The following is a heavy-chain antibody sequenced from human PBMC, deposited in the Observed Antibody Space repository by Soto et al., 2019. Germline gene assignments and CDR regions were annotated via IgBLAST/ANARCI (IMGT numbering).Heavy chain of an antibody. CDR2: IYYSGST. D-gene: IGHD3-9*01. CDR1: GGSISSSSYY. V-gene: IGHV4-39*03. CDR3: TTPSINYDILTDYFNY. J-gene: IGHJ4*02. Sequence: PSETLSLTCTVSGGSISSSSYYWGWIRQPPGKGLEWIGSIYYSGSTYYNPSLKSRVTISVDTSKNQFSLKLSSVTAADTAVYYCTTPSINYDILTDYFNYWGQGSLVTVSS.